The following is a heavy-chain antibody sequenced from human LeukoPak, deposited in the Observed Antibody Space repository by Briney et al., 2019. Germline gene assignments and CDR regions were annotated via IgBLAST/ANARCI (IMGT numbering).Heavy chain of an antibody. CDR2: IHDSGST. CDR3: VRLDAAAGRYLQFYY. Sequence: SETLSLTCTVSGGSINNYYCSWIRQSPEKGLEWIGYIHDSGSTNYNPSLKSRVTISVATSKTQFSLKLSSVTAADTAVYYCVRLDAAAGRYLQFYYWGQGTLVTVSS. CDR1: GGSINNYY. J-gene: IGHJ4*02. D-gene: IGHD5-24*01. V-gene: IGHV4-59*08.